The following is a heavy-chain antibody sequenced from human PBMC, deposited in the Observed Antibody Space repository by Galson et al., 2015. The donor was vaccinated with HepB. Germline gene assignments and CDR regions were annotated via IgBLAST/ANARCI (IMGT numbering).Heavy chain of an antibody. CDR3: ARDHLWFGDSRAFDI. CDR1: GFTFSSYA. Sequence: SLRLSCAASGFTFSSYAMHWVRQAPGKGLEWVAVISYDGSNKYYADSVKGRFTISRDNSKNTLYLQMNSLRAEDTAVYYCARDHLWFGDSRAFDIWGQGTMVTVSS. V-gene: IGHV3-30-3*01. D-gene: IGHD3-10*01. J-gene: IGHJ3*02. CDR2: ISYDGSNK.